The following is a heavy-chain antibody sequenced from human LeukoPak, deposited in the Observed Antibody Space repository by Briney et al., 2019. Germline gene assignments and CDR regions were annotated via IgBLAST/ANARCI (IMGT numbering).Heavy chain of an antibody. J-gene: IGHJ4*02. V-gene: IGHV3-64D*09. CDR3: VKITSVTGGDC. D-gene: IGHD1-14*01. CDR2: ISNNGGSS. Sequence: GGSLRLSCAASGFSFSSYSMKWVRQAPGKGLEYVSGISNNGGSSFYADSVKGRFTISRDNSKNTLYLQMSSLRAEDTAVYYCVKITSVTGGDCWGQGTRLTVSS. CDR1: GFSFSSYS.